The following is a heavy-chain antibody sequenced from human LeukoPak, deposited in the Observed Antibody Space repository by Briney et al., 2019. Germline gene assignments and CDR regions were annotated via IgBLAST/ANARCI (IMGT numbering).Heavy chain of an antibody. Sequence: SETLSLTCAVSGGSISSSNWWSWVRQPPGKGLEWIGSIYYSGSTYYNPSLKSRVTISVDTSKNQFSLKLSSVTAADTAVYYCARTLGYSSSWYPGITLNWFDPWGQGTLVTVSS. J-gene: IGHJ5*02. CDR2: IYYSGST. D-gene: IGHD6-13*01. CDR1: GGSISSSNW. CDR3: ARTLGYSSSWYPGITLNWFDP. V-gene: IGHV4-4*02.